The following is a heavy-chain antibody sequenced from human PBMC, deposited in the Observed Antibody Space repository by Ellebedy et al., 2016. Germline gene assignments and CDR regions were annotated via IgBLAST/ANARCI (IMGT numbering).Heavy chain of an antibody. D-gene: IGHD1/OR15-1a*01. J-gene: IGHJ6*02. CDR2: ISNDGNDE. CDR1: GFTFSRYD. Sequence: GGSLRLSXAASGFTFSRYDIHWVRQAQGKGLEWVAAISNDGNDENYGDSVRGRFTISRDNSKNRVYLQMNSLRVEDTAVYSCAKVRSPDYSNNYELDVWGQGTTVTVSS. CDR3: AKVRSPDYSNNYELDV. V-gene: IGHV3-30*18.